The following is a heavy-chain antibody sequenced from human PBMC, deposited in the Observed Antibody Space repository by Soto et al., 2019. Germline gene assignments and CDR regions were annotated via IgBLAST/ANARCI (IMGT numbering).Heavy chain of an antibody. CDR3: ARGPYISGWYVAVYDMDV. Sequence: SETLSLTCTVSGGSISSGGYYWSWIRQHPGKGLEWIGYIYYSGSTYYNPSLKSRVTISVDTSKNQFSLKLSSVTAADTAVYYCARGPYISGWYVAVYDMDVCGQGTTVTVSS. CDR1: GGSISSGGYY. J-gene: IGHJ6*02. CDR2: IYYSGST. D-gene: IGHD6-19*01. V-gene: IGHV4-31*03.